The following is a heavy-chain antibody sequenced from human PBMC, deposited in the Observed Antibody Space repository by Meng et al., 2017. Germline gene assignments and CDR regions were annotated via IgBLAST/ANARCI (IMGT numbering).Heavy chain of an antibody. CDR2: IYHSGST. CDR1: GGSTSSNY. V-gene: IGHV4-59*01. J-gene: IGHJ4*02. D-gene: IGHD3-10*01. Sequence: SETLSLTCTVPGGSTSSNYWNWIRQLPGKGLEWIGHIYHSGSTSYNPSLKSRVTISVDTSKNQFSLKLSSVTAADTATYYCAREGVGGSGSYWDYWGQGTLVTVSS. CDR3: AREGVGGSGSYWDY.